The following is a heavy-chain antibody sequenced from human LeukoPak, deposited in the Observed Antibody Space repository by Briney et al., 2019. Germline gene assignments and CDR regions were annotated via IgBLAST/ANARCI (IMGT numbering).Heavy chain of an antibody. J-gene: IGHJ4*02. CDR2: IYYSGST. Sequence: SETLSLTCTVSGVSIRSYYWSWIRQPPGKGLEWIGYIYYSGSTNYNPSLKSRVTISVDTSKNQFSLKLSSVTAADTAVYYCARLYSGSYYSTFDYWGQGTLVTVSS. V-gene: IGHV4-59*08. CDR1: GVSIRSYY. D-gene: IGHD1-26*01. CDR3: ARLYSGSYYSTFDY.